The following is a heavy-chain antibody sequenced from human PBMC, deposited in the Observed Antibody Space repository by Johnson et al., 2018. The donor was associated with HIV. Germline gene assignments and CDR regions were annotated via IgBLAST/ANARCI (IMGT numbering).Heavy chain of an antibody. CDR3: AREAGYYDSSGYSDAFDI. V-gene: IGHV3-30*04. CDR2: ISYDGRNT. Sequence: QEQLVESGGGVVQPGRSLRLSCAASGFTFSDSAMYWVRQAPGKGLEWVTVISYDGRNTEYSDSVKGRFTISRYNAKNSLYLQMNSLRAEDTAVYYCAREAGYYDSSGYSDAFDIWGQGTMVTVSS. D-gene: IGHD3-22*01. CDR1: GFTFSDSA. J-gene: IGHJ3*02.